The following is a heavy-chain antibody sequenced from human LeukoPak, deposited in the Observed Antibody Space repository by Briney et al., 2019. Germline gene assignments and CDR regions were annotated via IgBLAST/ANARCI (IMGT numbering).Heavy chain of an antibody. CDR1: GFTVSSNY. J-gene: IGHJ4*02. CDR3: ATNLGIAVLFDY. Sequence: GGSLRLSCAASGFTVSSNYMSWVRQAPGQGLEWVSLIYSDRTTYYADSVKGRFTISRGNSKNTLYLQMNSLRAEDTAVYYCATNLGIAVLFDYWGQGTLVTVSS. CDR2: IYSDRTT. D-gene: IGHD6-19*01. V-gene: IGHV3-53*05.